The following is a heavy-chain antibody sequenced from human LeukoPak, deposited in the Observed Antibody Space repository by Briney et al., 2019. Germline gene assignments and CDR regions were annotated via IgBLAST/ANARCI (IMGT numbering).Heavy chain of an antibody. CDR1: GFTFSSYA. D-gene: IGHD2-8*01. J-gene: IGHJ6*03. CDR2: FSGGGGTT. V-gene: IGHV3-23*01. Sequence: GGSLRLPCAASGFTFSSYAMNWVRQAPGRGLEWVSGFSGGGGTTYYADSVKGRFTISRDNSKNTLYLQMNSLRAEDTAVYYCANGNRCTSPNCLGYYYFYMDVWGKGTTVTVSS. CDR3: ANGNRCTSPNCLGYYYFYMDV.